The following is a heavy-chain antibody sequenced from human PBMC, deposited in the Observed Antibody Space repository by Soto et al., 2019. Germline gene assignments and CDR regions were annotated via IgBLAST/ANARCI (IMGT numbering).Heavy chain of an antibody. V-gene: IGHV3-30*18. CDR2: ISYDGSKK. CDR1: GLTFSAYG. J-gene: IGHJ3*02. CDR3: AKASHCNKGRCSLGLIGDRAFDI. D-gene: IGHD2-8*01. Sequence: GGSLRLSCEASGLTFSAYGMHWVRQAPGKGLEWVATISYDGSKKYFGDSVKGRFTISRANSKSTLYLEMNSLRTEDTAVYYCAKASHCNKGRCSLGLIGDRAFDIWGQGTMVTVSS.